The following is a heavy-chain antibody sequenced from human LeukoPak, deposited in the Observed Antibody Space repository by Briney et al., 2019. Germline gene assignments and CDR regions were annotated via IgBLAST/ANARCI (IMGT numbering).Heavy chain of an antibody. CDR1: GFTFNTYS. J-gene: IGHJ4*02. Sequence: KTGGSLRLSCAASGFTFNTYSMNWVRQAPGKGLEWVSSISSSSSYIYYADSVKSRFTISRDNAKNSLYLQMNSLRAEDTAVYYCARETAGFDYWGQGTLVTVSS. CDR2: ISSSSSYI. V-gene: IGHV3-21*01. CDR3: ARETAGFDY.